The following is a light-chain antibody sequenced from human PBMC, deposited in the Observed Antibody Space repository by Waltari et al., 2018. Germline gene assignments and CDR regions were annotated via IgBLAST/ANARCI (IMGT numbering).Light chain of an antibody. CDR2: STS. J-gene: IGLJ2*01. V-gene: IGLV7-43*01. Sequence: QTVVTQEPSLTVSPGGTVTLTCASSTGAVTSGYYPNWFQQKPGQTPRALIYSTSNKTSWTPARFSGSLLGGKAALTLSGVQPEDEADYYCLLYYGGAQVFGGGTKLTVL. CDR3: LLYYGGAQV. CDR1: TGAVTSGYY.